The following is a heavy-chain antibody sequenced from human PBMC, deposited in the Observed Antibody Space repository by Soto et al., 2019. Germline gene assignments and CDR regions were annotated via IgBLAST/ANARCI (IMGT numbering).Heavy chain of an antibody. CDR1: GYSFTTYW. Sequence: LGESLKISCKGSGYSFTTYWIGWVRQMPGKGLEWMGIIYPGDSDSRYSPSFQGQVTISADKSISTAYLQWSSLKASDTAMYYCARQPPPYNSSGNYDYWGQGTLVTVSS. V-gene: IGHV5-51*01. CDR2: IYPGDSDS. CDR3: ARQPPPYNSSGNYDY. J-gene: IGHJ4*02. D-gene: IGHD3-22*01.